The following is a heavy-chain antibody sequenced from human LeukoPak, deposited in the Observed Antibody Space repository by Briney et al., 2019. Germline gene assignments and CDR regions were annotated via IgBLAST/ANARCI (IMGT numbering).Heavy chain of an antibody. J-gene: IGHJ6*03. V-gene: IGHV4-59*01. Sequence: PSETLSLTCAVYGGSFSSYYWSWIRQPPGKGLEWIGYIYYSGSTNYNPSLKSRVTISVDTSKNQFSLKLSSVTAADTAVYYCAREKTGYSSGGNRYYMDVWGKGTTVTVSS. CDR2: IYYSGST. CDR3: AREKTGYSSGGNRYYMDV. CDR1: GGSFSSYY. D-gene: IGHD6-19*01.